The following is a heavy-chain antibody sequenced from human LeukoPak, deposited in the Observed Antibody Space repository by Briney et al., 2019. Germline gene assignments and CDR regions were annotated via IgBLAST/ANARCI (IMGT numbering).Heavy chain of an antibody. CDR1: GFVLSSYE. CDR3: TRNSGWYGIT. CDR2: VDYSGDSP. J-gene: IGHJ4*02. V-gene: IGHV3-23*01. D-gene: IGHD6-19*01. Sequence: GGSLRLSCTGSGFVLSSYEMTWFRQAPGKGLEWVSSVDYSGDSPHYADSVKGRFTISRDNSKNILYLQLSSLRVEDTAVYYCTRNSGWYGITWGQGTLVAVSS.